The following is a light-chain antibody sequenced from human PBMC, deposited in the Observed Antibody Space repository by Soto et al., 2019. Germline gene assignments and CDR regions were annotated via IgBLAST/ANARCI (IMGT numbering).Light chain of an antibody. Sequence: DIQLTQSPSFLSASVGDRVTVTCRASQTINDYLAWFQKKEGKAPELLIYPASTLQGGVPSRFSGHGSGIEFTLTISSLEPEDFAVYYCQQRTNWLFTFGPGTKVDIK. CDR3: QQRTNWLFT. CDR2: PAS. J-gene: IGKJ3*01. V-gene: IGKV1-9*01. CDR1: QTINDY.